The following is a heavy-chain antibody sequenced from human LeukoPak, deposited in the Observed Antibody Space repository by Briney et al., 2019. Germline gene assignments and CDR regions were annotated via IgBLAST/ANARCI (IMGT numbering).Heavy chain of an antibody. CDR3: AKSDYDSSGYLIYYYYYMDV. V-gene: IGHV3-23*01. CDR1: GFIFSSYE. D-gene: IGHD3-22*01. CDR2: FSGSVDTT. J-gene: IGHJ6*03. Sequence: GGSLRLSCAASGFIFSSYEMSWVRHVPGKGLEWVSTFSGSVDTTYYADSVKGRFTISRDNSKNTLYLQMDSLTAEDTAVYYCAKSDYDSSGYLIYYYYYMDVWGKGTTVTVSS.